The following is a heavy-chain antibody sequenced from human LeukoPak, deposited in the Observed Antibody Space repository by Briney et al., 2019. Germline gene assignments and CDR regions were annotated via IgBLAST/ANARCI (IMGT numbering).Heavy chain of an antibody. CDR1: GFIIDDYA. V-gene: IGHV3-21*01. CDR2: ITGGSGVT. CDR3: ARDGTGYSPDY. D-gene: IGHD5-18*01. J-gene: IGHJ4*02. Sequence: GGSLRLSCAGSGFIIDDYAINWVRQAPGKGLEWVSAITGGSGVTFYTDSVKDRFTISRDNAKNSLYLQMNSLRAEDTAVYYCARDGTGYSPDYWGQGTLVTVSS.